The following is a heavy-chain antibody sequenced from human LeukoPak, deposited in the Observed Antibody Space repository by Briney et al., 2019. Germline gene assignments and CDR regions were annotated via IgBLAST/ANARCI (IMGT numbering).Heavy chain of an antibody. CDR1: GGSFNGYY. V-gene: IGHV4-34*01. CDR2: INHSGST. D-gene: IGHD5-12*01. CDR3: ARGVAGYPDY. Sequence: SETLSLTCAVYGGSFNGYYWTWIRQPPGKGLEWIGEINHSGSTNYNPSLKSRVTISVDTSKKQISLKLSSVTAADTAVYYCARGVAGYPDYWGQGTLVTVSS. J-gene: IGHJ4*02.